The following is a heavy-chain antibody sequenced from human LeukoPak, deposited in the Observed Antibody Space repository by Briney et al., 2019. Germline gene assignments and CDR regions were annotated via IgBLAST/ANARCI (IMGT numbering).Heavy chain of an antibody. D-gene: IGHD4-17*01. CDR2: IIPILGIA. J-gene: IGHJ6*03. CDR1: GGTLSSYT. V-gene: IGHV1-69*04. CDR3: ARDHGDRYYDYYYMDV. Sequence: SVKVSCKASGGTLSSYTISWVRQAPGQGLEWMGRIIPILGIANYAQKFQGRVTITADKSTSTAYMELSSLRSEDTAVYYCARDHGDRYYDYYYMDVWGKGTTVTVSS.